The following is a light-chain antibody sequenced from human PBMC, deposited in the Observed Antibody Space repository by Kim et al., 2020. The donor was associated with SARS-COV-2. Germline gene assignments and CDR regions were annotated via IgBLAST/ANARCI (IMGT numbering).Light chain of an antibody. V-gene: IGKV3-11*01. J-gene: IGKJ4*01. CDR2: DAS. Sequence: EIVLTQSPAPLSLSPGERATLSCRASQSVNSYLAWYQQKPGQAPRLLIYDASNRATGIPARFSGSGSGTDFSLTISSLEPEDFAVYYCQHRSNWPLTFGGGTKVDIK. CDR1: QSVNSY. CDR3: QHRSNWPLT.